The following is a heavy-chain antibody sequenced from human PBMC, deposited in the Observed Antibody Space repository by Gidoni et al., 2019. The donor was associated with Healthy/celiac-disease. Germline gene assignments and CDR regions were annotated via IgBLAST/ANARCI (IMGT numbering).Heavy chain of an antibody. CDR2: IYPGDSDT. CDR3: ARHRTPILRTPYWGDYLGDLPPGESDAFDI. J-gene: IGHJ3*02. CDR1: GYSFTSYW. Sequence: EVQLVQSGAEVKKPGESLKISCKGSGYSFTSYWIGWVRQMPGKGLEWMGIIYPGDSDTRYSPSFQGQVTISADKSISTAYLQWSSLKASDTAMYYCARHRTPILRTPYWGDYLGDLPPGESDAFDIWGQGTMVTVSS. D-gene: IGHD4-17*01. V-gene: IGHV5-51*01.